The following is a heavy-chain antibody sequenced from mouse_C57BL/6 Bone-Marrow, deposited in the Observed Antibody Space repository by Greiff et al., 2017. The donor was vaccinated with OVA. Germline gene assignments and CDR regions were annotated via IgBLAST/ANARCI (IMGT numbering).Heavy chain of an antibody. CDR3: ARWGLLGDFDY. CDR2: IDPSDSYT. CDR1: GYTFTSYW. J-gene: IGHJ2*01. D-gene: IGHD3-1*01. Sequence: VQLQQPGAELVKPGASVKLFCKASGYTFTSYWMQWVKQRPGQGLEWIGEIDPSDSYTNYNQKFKGKATLTVDTSSSTAYMQLSSLTSEDSAVYYCARWGLLGDFDYWGQGTTLTVSS. V-gene: IGHV1-50*01.